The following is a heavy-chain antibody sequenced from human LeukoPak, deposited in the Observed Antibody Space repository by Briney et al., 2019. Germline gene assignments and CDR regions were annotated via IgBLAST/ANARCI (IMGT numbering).Heavy chain of an antibody. CDR2: ISGSGGST. J-gene: IGHJ4*02. Sequence: PGGSLRLSCAASGFTVSSNEMSWVRQAPGKGLEWVSAISGSGGSTYYADSVKGRFTISRDNSKNTLYLQMNSLRAEDTAVYYCARDPHSSSWYGMGYWGQGTLVTVSS. CDR3: ARDPHSSSWYGMGY. V-gene: IGHV3-23*01. D-gene: IGHD6-13*01. CDR1: GFTVSSNE.